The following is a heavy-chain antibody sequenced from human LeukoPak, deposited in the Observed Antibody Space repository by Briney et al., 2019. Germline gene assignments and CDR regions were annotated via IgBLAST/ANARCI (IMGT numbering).Heavy chain of an antibody. CDR2: IYTSGST. J-gene: IGHJ4*02. CDR1: GGSISSGSYY. V-gene: IGHV4-61*02. D-gene: IGHD3-3*01. Sequence: SQTLSLTCTVSGGSISSGSYYWSWIRQPAGKGLEWIGRIYTSGSTSYNPSLKSRVTISVDTSKNQFSLKLSSVTAADTAVYYCAREAEGYDFWSGYYYSDYWGQGTLVTVSS. CDR3: AREAEGYDFWSGYYYSDY.